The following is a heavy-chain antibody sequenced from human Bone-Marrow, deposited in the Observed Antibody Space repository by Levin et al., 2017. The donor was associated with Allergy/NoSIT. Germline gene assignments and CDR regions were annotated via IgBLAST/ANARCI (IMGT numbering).Heavy chain of an antibody. Sequence: GGSLRLSCVASQFTFSNFAMHWVRQAPGRGLEWVSLISYDGSDKYYGESVKGRFTISRDNSKNTLYLQMNGLRAEDTAVYFCAKERVVGESCYDSGIDYWGQGTLVTVSS. J-gene: IGHJ4*02. CDR3: AKERVVGESCYDSGIDY. D-gene: IGHD5-12*01. CDR2: ISYDGSDK. CDR1: QFTFSNFA. V-gene: IGHV3-30*18.